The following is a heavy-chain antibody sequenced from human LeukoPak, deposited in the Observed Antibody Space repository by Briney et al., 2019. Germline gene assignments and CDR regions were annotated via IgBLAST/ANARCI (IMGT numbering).Heavy chain of an antibody. J-gene: IGHJ4*02. V-gene: IGHV3-30*18. Sequence: GGSLRLSCGASGFTFDKYGMHYVRQAPGKGLEWVAVILEDGRIKKYADSAKDRFTISRDNTNNTLYLQMHSLRVEDTGIYFCAKDRETTASGTFDYWGLGTLVTVSS. CDR1: GFTFDKYG. CDR2: ILEDGRIK. CDR3: AKDRETTASGTFDY. D-gene: IGHD1-1*01.